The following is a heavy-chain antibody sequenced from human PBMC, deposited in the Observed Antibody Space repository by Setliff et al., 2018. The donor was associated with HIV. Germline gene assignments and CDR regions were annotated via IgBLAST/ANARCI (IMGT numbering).Heavy chain of an antibody. J-gene: IGHJ5*02. V-gene: IGHV3-48*03. CDR3: TAGHYGPNP. CDR1: GFSFSTHD. Sequence: GSLRLSCAASGFSFSTHDMNWVRQAPGKGLEWISYITSGGSVKYYADSVKGRFTISRDNAGRSLYLQMNSLKVEDTAVYYCTAGHYGPNPWGQGTPVTVS. CDR2: ITSGGSVK. D-gene: IGHD3-10*01.